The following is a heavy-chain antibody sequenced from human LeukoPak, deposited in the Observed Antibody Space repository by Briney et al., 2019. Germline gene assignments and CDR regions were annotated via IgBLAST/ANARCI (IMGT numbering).Heavy chain of an antibody. V-gene: IGHV1-46*01. CDR1: GGTFSSYS. Sequence: RASVKVSCKASGGTFSSYSITWVRQAPGQGLEWMGIINPSGGSTSYAQKFQGRVTMTRDTSTSTVYMELSSLRSEDTAVYYCARDRRLRRAAAGPNWFDPWGQGTLVTVSS. D-gene: IGHD6-13*01. CDR3: ARDRRLRRAAAGPNWFDP. J-gene: IGHJ5*02. CDR2: INPSGGST.